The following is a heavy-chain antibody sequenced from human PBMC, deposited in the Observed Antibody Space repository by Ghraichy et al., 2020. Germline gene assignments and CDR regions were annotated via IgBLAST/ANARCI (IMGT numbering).Heavy chain of an antibody. CDR2: IKEDGSLI. Sequence: ESLNISCAASGFTFSRYWMTWVRQVPGKGLEWVANIKEDGSLIYYADSVKGRFTISRDNDKDSLYLQLNSLRAEDTAVYFCARDAYSGCDYWGQGTLVTVSS. V-gene: IGHV3-7*03. D-gene: IGHD1-26*01. CDR3: ARDAYSGCDY. J-gene: IGHJ4*02. CDR1: GFTFSRYW.